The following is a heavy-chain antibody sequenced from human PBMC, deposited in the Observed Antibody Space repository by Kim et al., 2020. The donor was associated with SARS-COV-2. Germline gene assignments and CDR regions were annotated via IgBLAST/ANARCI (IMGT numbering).Heavy chain of an antibody. D-gene: IGHD3-10*01. CDR1: GGSISSGSYY. V-gene: IGHV4-61*02. J-gene: IGHJ4*02. CDR3: ARGPGEDFDY. Sequence: SETLSLTCTVSGGSISSGSYYWSWIRQPAGKGLEWIGRIYTSGSTNSNPSRKSRVTISVDTSKNQFSLKLSSVTAADTAVYYCARGPGEDFDYWGQGTLVTVSS. CDR2: IYTSGST.